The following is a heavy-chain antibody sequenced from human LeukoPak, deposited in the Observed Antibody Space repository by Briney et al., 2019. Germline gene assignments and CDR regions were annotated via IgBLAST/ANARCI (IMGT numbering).Heavy chain of an antibody. V-gene: IGHV1-69*04. Sequence: GASVKVSCKASGYTFTSYAISWVRQAPGQGLEWMGRIIPILGIANYAQKFQGRVTITADKSTSTAYMELSSLRSEDTAVYYCARDGIVGATAFDYWGQGTLVTVSS. CDR1: GYTFTSYA. CDR3: ARDGIVGATAFDY. D-gene: IGHD1-26*01. J-gene: IGHJ4*02. CDR2: IIPILGIA.